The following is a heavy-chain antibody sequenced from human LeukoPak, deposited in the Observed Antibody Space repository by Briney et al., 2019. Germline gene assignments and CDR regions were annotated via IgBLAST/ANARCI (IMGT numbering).Heavy chain of an antibody. J-gene: IGHJ4*02. D-gene: IGHD2-2*01. CDR2: ISFSSSYI. V-gene: IGHV3-21*01. CDR1: GFTFSDYG. Sequence: PGGSLRLSCVASGFTFSDYGMNWVRQAPGKGLEWVSSISFSSSYIYYADSVKGRFTISRDNAENSLYLQMNSLRAEDTAVYYCARDHPPAAAISPFDYWGQGTLVTVSS. CDR3: ARDHPPAAAISPFDY.